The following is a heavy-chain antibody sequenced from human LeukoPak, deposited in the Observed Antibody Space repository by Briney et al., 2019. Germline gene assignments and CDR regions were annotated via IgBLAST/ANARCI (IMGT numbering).Heavy chain of an antibody. CDR2: IYYSRTT. CDR3: ARGGSSGRYYYYGMDV. D-gene: IGHD6-19*01. Sequence: SETLSLTCTVSGGSLSSGSYYWGWIRQPPGKGLEWIGTIYYSRTTYHNPSLKSRVTMSIDTSKNQFSLKLNSVTAADTAVYYCARGGSSGRYYYYGMDVWGQGTTVTVSS. V-gene: IGHV4-39*07. CDR1: GGSLSSGSYY. J-gene: IGHJ6*02.